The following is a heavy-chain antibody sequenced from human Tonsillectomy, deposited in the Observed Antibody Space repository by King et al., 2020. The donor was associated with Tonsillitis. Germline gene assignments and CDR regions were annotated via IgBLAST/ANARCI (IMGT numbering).Heavy chain of an antibody. CDR2: ISSGSSYT. CDR3: ARVMQLALDY. J-gene: IGHJ4*02. V-gene: IGHV3-11*06. Sequence: VQLVESGGGLVKPGGSLRLSCAASGFSFSDYHMSWIRQAPGKGLEWVSYISSGSSYTNYADSVKGRFTISRDNAKNSLYLQMNSLRAEDTAAYYCARVMQLALDYWGQGTLVTVSS. CDR1: GFSFSDYH. D-gene: IGHD6-13*01.